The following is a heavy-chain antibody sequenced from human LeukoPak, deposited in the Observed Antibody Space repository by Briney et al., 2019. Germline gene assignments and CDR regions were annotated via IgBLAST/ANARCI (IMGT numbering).Heavy chain of an antibody. CDR2: INTSGST. CDR3: ARRNSSWYSFDY. J-gene: IGHJ4*02. D-gene: IGHD6-13*01. V-gene: IGHV4-61*02. Sequence: PSETLSLTCTVSSGSFSSGSHYWSWVRQPAGKGLEWIGRINTSGSTSYNPSLKSRVTISIDTSKNQFSLKLSSMTAADTAVYYCARRNSSWYSFDYWGQGTLVTVSS. CDR1: SGSFSSGSHY.